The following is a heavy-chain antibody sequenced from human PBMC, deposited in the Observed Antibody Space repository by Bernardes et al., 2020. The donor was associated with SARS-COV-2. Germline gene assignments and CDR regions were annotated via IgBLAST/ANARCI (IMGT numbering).Heavy chain of an antibody. CDR3: AREGGWYGDIDY. D-gene: IGHD4-17*01. Sequence: SETLSLTCAVYGGSFSGYYWSWIRQPPGKGLEWIGEINHSGSTNYNPSLKSRVTISVDTSKNQFSLKLSSVTAADTAVYYCAREGGWYGDIDYWGQGTLVTVSS. CDR2: INHSGST. J-gene: IGHJ4*02. V-gene: IGHV4-34*01. CDR1: GGSFSGYY.